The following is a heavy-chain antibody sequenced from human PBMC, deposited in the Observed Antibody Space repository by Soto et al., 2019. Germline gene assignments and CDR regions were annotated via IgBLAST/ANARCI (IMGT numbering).Heavy chain of an antibody. V-gene: IGHV1-8*01. D-gene: IGHD6-6*01. CDR2: MNPNSGNT. CDR1: GYTFASYD. CDR3: ARGYEQLAAVQYNWFDP. Sequence: QVQLVQSGAEVKKPGVSVKVSSKASGYTFASYDINWVRQATGKGLEWMGWMNPNSGNTGYAQKFQGRVTMTRNTSISTAYMELSSLRSEDTAVYYCARGYEQLAAVQYNWFDPWGQGTLVTVSS. J-gene: IGHJ5*02.